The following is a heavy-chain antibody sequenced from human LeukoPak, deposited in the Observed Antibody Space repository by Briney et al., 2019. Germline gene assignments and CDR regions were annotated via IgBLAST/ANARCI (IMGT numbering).Heavy chain of an antibody. Sequence: PSETLSLTCAVYGGSLSGYYWSWIRQPPGKGLEWIGEINHSGSTNDNPSLKSRVTISVDTSKNQCSLKLSSVTAADTAVYYCASLGTGDRVYWGQGTLVTVSS. V-gene: IGHV4-34*01. D-gene: IGHD7-27*01. CDR2: INHSGST. CDR3: ASLGTGDRVY. CDR1: GGSLSGYY. J-gene: IGHJ4*02.